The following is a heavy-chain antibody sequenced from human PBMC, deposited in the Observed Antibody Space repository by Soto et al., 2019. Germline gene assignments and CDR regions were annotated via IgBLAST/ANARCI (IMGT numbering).Heavy chain of an antibody. CDR1: GFTVSTKY. J-gene: IGHJ4*03. CDR3: ARDPWAAAY. V-gene: IGHV3-66*01. CDR2: IYSGGST. D-gene: IGHD3-16*01. Sequence: EVQLVESGGGLVQPGGSLSLSCAASGFTVSTKYMGWVRQAPGKGLEWVSVIYSGGSTFYADSVRGRFTISRDNPKNTLEIQMISLQAEDTAVDYCARDPWAAAYWGQGT.